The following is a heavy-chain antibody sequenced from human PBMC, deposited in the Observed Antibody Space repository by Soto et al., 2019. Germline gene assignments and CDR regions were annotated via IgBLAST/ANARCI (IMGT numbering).Heavy chain of an antibody. D-gene: IGHD5-18*01. CDR2: IYYSGST. CDR1: GGSISSGDYY. Sequence: TSETLSLTCTVSGGSISSGDYYWSWIRQPPGKGLEWIGYIYYSGSTYYNPSLKSRVIISVDTSKNLFSLKLTSVTAADTAVYYCARIPVDTSMIYWLDPWGQGTLVTVSS. J-gene: IGHJ5*02. CDR3: ARIPVDTSMIYWLDP. V-gene: IGHV4-30-4*02.